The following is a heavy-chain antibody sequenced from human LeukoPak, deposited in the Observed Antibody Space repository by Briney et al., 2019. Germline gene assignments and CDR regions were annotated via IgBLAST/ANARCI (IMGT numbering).Heavy chain of an antibody. D-gene: IGHD3-16*01. CDR1: EFTFSSYE. CDR3: VKDWGSSL. V-gene: IGHV3-48*03. CDR2: ISSSGSTI. Sequence: GGSLRLSCAASEFTFSSYEMNWVRQAPGKGLEWVSYISSSGSTIYYADSVKGRFTISRDNSKNTLYLQMNSLRAEDTAVYYCVKDWGSSLWGQGTLVTVSS. J-gene: IGHJ1*01.